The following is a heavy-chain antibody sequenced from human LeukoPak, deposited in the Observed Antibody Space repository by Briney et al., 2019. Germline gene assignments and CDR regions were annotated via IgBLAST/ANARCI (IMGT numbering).Heavy chain of an antibody. CDR3: ARDEGNTGYYY. Sequence: PGGTLRLSCAASGFTFSSYAMSWVRQAPGKGLEWVSSISSSSSYIYYADSVKGRFTISRDNAKNSLYLQMNSLRAEDTAVYYCARDEGNTGYYYWGQGTLVTVSS. CDR2: ISSSSSYI. J-gene: IGHJ4*02. V-gene: IGHV3-21*01. D-gene: IGHD3-9*01. CDR1: GFTFSSYA.